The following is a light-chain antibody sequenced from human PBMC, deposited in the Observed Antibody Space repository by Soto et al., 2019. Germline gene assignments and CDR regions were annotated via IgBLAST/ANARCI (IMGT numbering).Light chain of an antibody. CDR2: DAS. V-gene: IGKV3-20*01. CDR3: QQYGRSPLT. Sequence: EIVLTQSPATLSLSPGERATLSCRASQSVSIYLAWYQQRPGQAPRLLIYDASNRATGIPDRFSGSGSGTDFILTISRLEPEDCAVYYCQQYGRSPLTFGGGTKVDIK. J-gene: IGKJ4*01. CDR1: QSVSIY.